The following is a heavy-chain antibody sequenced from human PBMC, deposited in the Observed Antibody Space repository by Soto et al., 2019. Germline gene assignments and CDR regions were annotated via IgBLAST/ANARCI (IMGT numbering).Heavy chain of an antibody. CDR2: IYPGDSDT. CDR1: GYSFTSYW. D-gene: IGHD3-3*01. V-gene: IGHV5-51*01. CDR3: ARRGTPSKYYDFWSGYYSPKYYYYGMDV. Sequence: PGESLKISFKGSGYSFTSYWIGWVRQMPGKGLEWMGIIYPGDSDTRYSPSFQGQVTISADKSISTAYLQWSSLKASDTAMYYCARRGTPSKYYDFWSGYYSPKYYYYGMDVWGQGTTVTVSS. J-gene: IGHJ6*02.